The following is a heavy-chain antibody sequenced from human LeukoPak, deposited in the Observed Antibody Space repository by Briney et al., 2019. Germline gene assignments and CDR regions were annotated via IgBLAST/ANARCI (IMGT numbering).Heavy chain of an antibody. J-gene: IGHJ4*02. CDR3: ARQATTVTSRFDY. CDR1: GGSISSYY. CDR2: SYYRGSA. D-gene: IGHD4-17*01. Sequence: PSGTLSLTCTVPGGSISSYYWSWIRPPPGKGLGWSGYSYYRGSANYNTARKSRVTISADTSKNQFSLKLSAVAAADTAVYYCARQATTVTSRFDYWGQGTLVTVSS. V-gene: IGHV4-59*08.